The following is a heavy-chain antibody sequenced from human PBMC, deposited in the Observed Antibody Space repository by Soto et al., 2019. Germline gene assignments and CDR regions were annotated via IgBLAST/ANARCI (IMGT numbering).Heavy chain of an antibody. D-gene: IGHD6-13*01. CDR1: GFTFSSYG. CDR2: ISYDGRNK. CDR3: AKDQRYSSSWYPGTSYFYGMDV. J-gene: IGHJ6*02. Sequence: VQLVESGGGVVQPGRSLRLSCAASGFTFSSYGMHWVRQAPGKGLEWVAVISYDGRNKYYADSVKGRFTISRDNSKSTLYLQMNSLRAEETAMYYCAKDQRYSSSWYPGTSYFYGMDVWAQRTTVAASS. V-gene: IGHV3-30*18.